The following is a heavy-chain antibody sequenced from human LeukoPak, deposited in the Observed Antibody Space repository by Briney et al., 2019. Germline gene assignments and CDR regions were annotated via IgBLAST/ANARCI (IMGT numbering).Heavy chain of an antibody. CDR3: ARHFSSLGEDDYGDYGALGYYYYMDV. CDR1: GFTFSIYG. V-gene: IGHV3-30*02. D-gene: IGHD4-17*01. J-gene: IGHJ6*03. Sequence: QPGGSLRLSCATSGFTFSIYGMHWVRQAPGKGLEWVAFIRFDGSNKYYADSVKGRFTISRDNSKNTLYLQMNGLRAEDTAVYYCARHFSSLGEDDYGDYGALGYYYYMDVWGKGTTVTVSS. CDR2: IRFDGSNK.